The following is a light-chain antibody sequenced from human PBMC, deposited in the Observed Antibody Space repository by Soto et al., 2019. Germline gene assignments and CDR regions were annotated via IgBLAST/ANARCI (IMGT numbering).Light chain of an antibody. CDR3: QQYNKWPLT. J-gene: IGKJ4*01. Sequence: EIVMTQSPATLSVSPGERATLSCRASQSVSSSLAWYQQKPGQAPRLLIYHASTRATGIPASFSGSGSGTEHTLTINSLHSEDFAVYYCQQYNKWPLTFGGGTKVEIK. CDR2: HAS. CDR1: QSVSSS. V-gene: IGKV3-15*01.